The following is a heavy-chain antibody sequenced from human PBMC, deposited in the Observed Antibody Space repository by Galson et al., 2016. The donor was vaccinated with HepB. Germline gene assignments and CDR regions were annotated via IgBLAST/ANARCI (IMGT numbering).Heavy chain of an antibody. Sequence: SLRLSCAASGFTFSRYGMHWVRQAPGKGLEWVAVISYDGSNKYYADSVKGRFTISRDNSKNTLFLQMNSLRDEDTAVYYCAKAPRSLYCSGGTCYSGFDSWGQGTLVTVSS. V-gene: IGHV3-30*18. J-gene: IGHJ4*02. D-gene: IGHD2-15*01. CDR3: AKAPRSLYCSGGTCYSGFDS. CDR1: GFTFSRYG. CDR2: ISYDGSNK.